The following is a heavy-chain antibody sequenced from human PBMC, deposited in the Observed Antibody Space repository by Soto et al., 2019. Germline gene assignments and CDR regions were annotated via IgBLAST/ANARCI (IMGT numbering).Heavy chain of an antibody. CDR1: EVLFHNFA. Sequence: PGGSLILCSPPLEVLFHNFAMGWVGHATRKELERVATITGSGDVTHYADYVKGRFSISRDSYNSTLSLHTSGLRAEDTAIYYCATVSPLRFFGRWGQGT. V-gene: IGHV3-23*01. J-gene: IGHJ4*02. CDR2: ITGSGDVT. D-gene: IGHD3-3*01. CDR3: ATVSPLRFFGR.